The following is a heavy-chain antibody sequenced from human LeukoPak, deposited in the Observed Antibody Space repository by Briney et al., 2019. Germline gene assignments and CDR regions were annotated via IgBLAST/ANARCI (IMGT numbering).Heavy chain of an antibody. V-gene: IGHV3-33*06. D-gene: IGHD2-21*02. CDR3: AKDILMGTAIDY. J-gene: IGHJ4*02. Sequence: PGRSLRLSCAASGFTFSGYGMHWVRQAPGKGLEWVAVVWFDGSNEYYADSVRGRFTIYRDSSKNTLSLQMNSLRAEDTAVYYCAKDILMGTAIDYWGQGTLVTVSS. CDR1: GFTFSGYG. CDR2: VWFDGSNE.